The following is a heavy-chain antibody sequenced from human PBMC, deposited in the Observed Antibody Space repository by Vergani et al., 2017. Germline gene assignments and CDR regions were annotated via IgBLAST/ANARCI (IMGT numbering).Heavy chain of an antibody. CDR2: ISSSSSYI. D-gene: IGHD3-22*01. J-gene: IGHJ4*02. V-gene: IGHV3-21*01. CDR3: ARDVSSGYYHTY. Sequence: EVQLVESGGGLVKPGGSLRLSCAASGFTFSSYSMNWVRQAPGKGLEWVSSISSSSSYIYYADSVKGRLTISRDNAKNSLYLQMNSLRAEDTAVYYCARDVSSGYYHTYWGQGTLVTVSS. CDR1: GFTFSSYS.